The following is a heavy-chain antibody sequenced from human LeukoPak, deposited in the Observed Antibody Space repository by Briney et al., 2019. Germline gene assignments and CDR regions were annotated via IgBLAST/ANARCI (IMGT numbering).Heavy chain of an antibody. Sequence: ASVKVSCKASGYTFTSYYMHWVRQAPGQGLEWMGWINPNSGGTNYAQKFQGRVTMTRDTSISTAYMELSRLRSDDTAVYYCARTPRVEMARYYFDYWGQGTLVTVSS. CDR3: ARTPRVEMARYYFDY. D-gene: IGHD5-24*01. J-gene: IGHJ4*02. V-gene: IGHV1-2*02. CDR2: INPNSGGT. CDR1: GYTFTSYY.